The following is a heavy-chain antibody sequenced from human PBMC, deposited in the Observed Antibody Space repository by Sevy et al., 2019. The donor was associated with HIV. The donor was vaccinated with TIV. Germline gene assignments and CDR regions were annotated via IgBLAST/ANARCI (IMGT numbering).Heavy chain of an antibody. CDR2: IIPLSGTP. V-gene: IGHV1-69*06. J-gene: IGHJ4*02. Sequence: ASVKVSCKSSGGTFNMYAISWVRQAHGQGLEWMGGIIPLSGTPNYAQKFQDRVTMTADKSTKTAYMELRSLTSDDTAMYFCARDPREPHSFFDYWGQGTLVTVSS. D-gene: IGHD2-21*01. CDR1: GGTFNMYA. CDR3: ARDPREPHSFFDY.